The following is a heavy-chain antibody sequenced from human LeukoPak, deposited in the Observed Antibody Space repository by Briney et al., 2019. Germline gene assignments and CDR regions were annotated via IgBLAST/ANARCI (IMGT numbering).Heavy chain of an antibody. D-gene: IGHD3-22*01. V-gene: IGHV4-61*02. CDR1: GDSISSGDYY. J-gene: IGHJ3*02. CDR3: ARGPYSYDSSGAFDI. CDR2: ISSSGRA. Sequence: PSETLSLTCTVSGDSISSGDYYWSWIRQPAGKGLEWIGRISSSGRANYNPSLKSRVTRSVDTSKNQFSQKLSSVTAADTAGYFCARGPYSYDSSGAFDIWGQGTMVTVSS.